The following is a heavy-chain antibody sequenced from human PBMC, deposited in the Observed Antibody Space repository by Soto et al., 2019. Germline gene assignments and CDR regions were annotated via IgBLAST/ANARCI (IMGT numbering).Heavy chain of an antibody. CDR2: IDPSESYS. CDR3: WGEGFGMAA. CDR1: GFSFANYW. Sequence: GASLKISCTCSGFSFANYWINWVRQMPGKGLEWMGRIDPSESYSNSSPSFQGHVTISADKSINTAYLQWSSLTASDTAMSYWWGEGFGMAAWGQESRVVVS. J-gene: IGHJ6*02. V-gene: IGHV5-10-1*01. D-gene: IGHD3-16*01.